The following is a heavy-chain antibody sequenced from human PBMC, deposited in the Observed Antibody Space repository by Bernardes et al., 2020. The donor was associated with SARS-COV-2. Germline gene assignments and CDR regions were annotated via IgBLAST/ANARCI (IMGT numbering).Heavy chain of an antibody. CDR1: GYSITSGYF. Sequence: SETLSLTCAVTGYSITSGYFWVWIRQPPGKGLEWIGSVYHGGDTYYNPSLKSRVTISVDTSKQFSLKLTSVTAADTAVYYCARDLRYCMGGTCYPKNCLDPWGQGTLVTVST. D-gene: IGHD2-15*01. J-gene: IGHJ5*02. CDR3: ARDLRYCMGGTCYPKNCLDP. CDR2: VYHGGDT. V-gene: IGHV4-38-2*02.